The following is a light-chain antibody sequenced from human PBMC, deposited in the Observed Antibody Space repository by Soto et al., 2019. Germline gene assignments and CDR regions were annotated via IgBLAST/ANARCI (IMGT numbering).Light chain of an antibody. CDR2: DVS. Sequence: QSVLTQPASVSGSPGQSITISCTGTSSDVGGYNYVSWYQQHPGKAPKLMIYDVSNRPSGVSNRFSGSKSGNTASLTISGLQAEDEADYSCSSYTSSSTSGFGGGTKLTVL. V-gene: IGLV2-14*01. CDR1: SSDVGGYNY. J-gene: IGLJ2*01. CDR3: SSYTSSSTSG.